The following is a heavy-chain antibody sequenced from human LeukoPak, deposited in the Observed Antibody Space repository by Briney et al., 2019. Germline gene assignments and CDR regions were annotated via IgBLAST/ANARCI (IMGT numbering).Heavy chain of an antibody. Sequence: GGSLRLSCAASGFTFDDFAMHWVRQAPGKGLEWVSGINWISDSIGYADSVKGRFTISRDNAKNSLYLQMNSLRAEDKAFYYCVKGSGFYTYDLDYFDYWGQGTLVTVSS. CDR3: VKGSGFYTYDLDYFDY. V-gene: IGHV3-9*01. D-gene: IGHD3/OR15-3a*01. CDR2: INWISDSI. J-gene: IGHJ4*02. CDR1: GFTFDDFA.